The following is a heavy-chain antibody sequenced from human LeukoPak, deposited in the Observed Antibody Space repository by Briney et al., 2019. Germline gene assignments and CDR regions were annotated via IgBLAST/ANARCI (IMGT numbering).Heavy chain of an antibody. CDR1: GGSFSDYY. J-gene: IGHJ6*04. D-gene: IGHD2-2*01. V-gene: IGHV4-34*01. CDR3: ARGRSVSACSSTSCYDDLDV. Sequence: PSETLSLTCAVYGGSFSDYYWSWIRQPPGKGLEWIGEINHSGSTNYNPSLKSGVTISVDTSKNQFSRNLSSVNAADTALYYCARGRSVSACSSTSCYDDLDVWGNGTTVTLPS. CDR2: INHSGST.